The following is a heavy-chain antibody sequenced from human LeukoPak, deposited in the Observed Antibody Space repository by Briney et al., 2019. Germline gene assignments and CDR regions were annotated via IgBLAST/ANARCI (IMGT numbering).Heavy chain of an antibody. CDR1: GGSISSGGYY. CDR2: IYYSGST. D-gene: IGHD1-26*01. V-gene: IGHV4-61*08. CDR3: ASIGRGAGSGSYYGYFDY. Sequence: SETLSLTCTVSGGSISSGGYYWSWIRQPPGKGLEWIGYIYYSGSTNYNPSLKSRVTISVDTSKNQFSLKLSSVTAADTAVYYCASIGRGAGSGSYYGYFDYWGQGTLVTVSS. J-gene: IGHJ4*02.